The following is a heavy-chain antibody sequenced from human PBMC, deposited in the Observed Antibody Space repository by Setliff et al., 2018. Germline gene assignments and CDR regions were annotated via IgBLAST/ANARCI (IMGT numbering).Heavy chain of an antibody. CDR3: SRLVRYCSRTTCQTASGAEL. CDR1: GYTFSHSG. D-gene: IGHD2-2*01. J-gene: IGHJ4*02. V-gene: IGHV1-18*01. CDR2: ISVYSGNT. Sequence: GASVKVSCKASGYTFSHSGITWVRQAPGQGLEWMGWISVYSGNTNYAQKLQGRVTMTTDASTNTAYMELRGLTSDDTAVYYCSRLVRYCSRTTCQTASGAELWGQGTLVTVS.